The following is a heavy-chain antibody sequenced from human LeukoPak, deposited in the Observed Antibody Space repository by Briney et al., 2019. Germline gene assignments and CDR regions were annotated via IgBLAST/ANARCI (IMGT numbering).Heavy chain of an antibody. CDR2: RNYSGST. CDR1: GCSISSYY. Sequence: SESLSLTCIVSGCSISSYYWTWIRQPPGKGLEWVAYRNYSGSTTYNPSLKSRVTISVDTSKSQVSLKLISVTAADTAIYYCARVRGDFETDWGQGTLVTVSS. D-gene: IGHD3-16*01. V-gene: IGHV4-59*01. J-gene: IGHJ1*01. CDR3: ARVRGDFETD.